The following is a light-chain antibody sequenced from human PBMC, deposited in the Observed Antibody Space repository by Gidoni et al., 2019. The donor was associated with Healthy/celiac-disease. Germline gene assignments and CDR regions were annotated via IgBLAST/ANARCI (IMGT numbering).Light chain of an antibody. CDR1: QTISNW. V-gene: IGKV1-5*03. J-gene: IGKJ5*01. CDR2: KAS. Sequence: DIQMNQSPSTLSASVGDRVTITCRASQTISNWLAWYQQKPGNAPKVLIYKASSLESGVPSRFSGSGSGTEFTLTISSLHPDDFATYYCQQYNSYSLTFGQGTRLEIK. CDR3: QQYNSYSLT.